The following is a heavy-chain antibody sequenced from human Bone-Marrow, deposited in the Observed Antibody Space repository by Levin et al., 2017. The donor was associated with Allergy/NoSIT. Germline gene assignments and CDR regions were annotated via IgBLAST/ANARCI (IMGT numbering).Heavy chain of an antibody. CDR2: IKSKTDGGTT. D-gene: IGHD5-18*01. CDR3: TTGTGIQLCPTFCYYYYMDV. V-gene: IGHV3-15*01. Sequence: PSETLSLTCAASGFTFSNAWMSWVRQAPGKGLEWVGRIKSKTDGGTTDYAAPVKGRFTISRDDSKNTLYLQMNSLKTEDTAVYYCTTGTGIQLCPTFCYYYYMDVWGKGTTVTVSS. J-gene: IGHJ6*03. CDR1: GFTFSNAW.